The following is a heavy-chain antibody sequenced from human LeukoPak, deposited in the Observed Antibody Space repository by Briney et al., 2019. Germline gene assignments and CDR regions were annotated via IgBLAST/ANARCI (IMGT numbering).Heavy chain of an antibody. CDR2: IGVSADQT. CDR3: ARTRNRWYYFDY. J-gene: IGHJ4*02. CDR1: GFTFSSYG. V-gene: IGHV3-23*01. D-gene: IGHD1-1*01. Sequence: GGSLRLSCAASGFTFSSYGMNWVRQAPGKGLEWVSAIGVSADQTFYADSVKGRFTISRDNSKNSLYLQMNSLRAEDTAVYYCARTRNRWYYFDYWGQGTLVTVSS.